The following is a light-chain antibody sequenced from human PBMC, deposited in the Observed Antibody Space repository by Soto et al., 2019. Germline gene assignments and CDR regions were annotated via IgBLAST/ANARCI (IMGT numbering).Light chain of an antibody. Sequence: QSALPQPRSVSGSPGQSVTIPFTGSSSDVGAYNFVSWYQQHPGKAPKLMISDVSKRPSGVPDRFSGSKSGNTASLTISGLQAEDEADYYCCSYAGNYIFVFGTGTKLTVL. J-gene: IGLJ1*01. CDR3: CSYAGNYIFV. V-gene: IGLV2-11*01. CDR1: SSDVGAYNF. CDR2: DVS.